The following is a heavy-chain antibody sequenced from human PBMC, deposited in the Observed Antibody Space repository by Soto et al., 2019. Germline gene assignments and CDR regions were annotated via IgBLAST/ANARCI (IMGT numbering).Heavy chain of an antibody. V-gene: IGHV3-23*01. CDR3: AKNMAYYYYYGMDV. CDR2: ISGSGGST. J-gene: IGHJ6*02. Sequence: EVQLLESGGGLVQPGGSLRLSCAASGFTFSSYAMSWVRQAPGKGLEWVSAISGSGGSTYYADSVKGRFTISRDNSKNTLYLQMNSLRAEDTAVHYCAKNMAYYYYYGMDVWGQGTTVTVSS. CDR1: GFTFSSYA. D-gene: IGHD3-10*01.